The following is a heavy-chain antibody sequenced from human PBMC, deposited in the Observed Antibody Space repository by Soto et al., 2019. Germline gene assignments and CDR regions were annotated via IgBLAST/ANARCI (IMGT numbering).Heavy chain of an antibody. CDR2: ISISGGDE. Sequence: ESGGGVVQPGKSLRLSCAASGFTVRSYAMHWARQAPGKGLEWVTVISISGGDEYYAESVRGRFTISRDDSKNTLYLQMESLRVEDTAVYYCARGTIVARQHLDYWGQGTLVTVAS. D-gene: IGHD6-6*01. CDR1: GFTVRSYA. J-gene: IGHJ4*02. CDR3: ARGTIVARQHLDY. V-gene: IGHV3-30*03.